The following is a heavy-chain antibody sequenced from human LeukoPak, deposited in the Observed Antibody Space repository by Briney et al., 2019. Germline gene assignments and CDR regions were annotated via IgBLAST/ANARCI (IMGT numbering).Heavy chain of an antibody. CDR1: GFSISSGY. V-gene: IGHV3-66*02. Sequence: GGSLRLSCEASGFSISSGYMTWARQAPGKALEWVSLLYSDDSAYYPDSVKGRFTISRDNSKSTLHLQMDTLRTEDTAMYYCARDPWQGSATLHWGQGIMVTVSS. D-gene: IGHD2-15*01. CDR2: LYSDDSA. J-gene: IGHJ4*02. CDR3: ARDPWQGSATLH.